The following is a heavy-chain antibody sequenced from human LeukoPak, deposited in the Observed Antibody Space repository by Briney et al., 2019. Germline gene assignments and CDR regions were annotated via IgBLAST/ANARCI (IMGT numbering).Heavy chain of an antibody. CDR3: ARHFLSLIATDY. CDR2: INSGGTVT. J-gene: IGHJ4*02. Sequence: GGSLRLSCAASGFTFSSYAMHWVRQAPGKGLVWVSRINSGGTVTNYADSVKGRLTISRDNAKNTLYLQMNSLRAEDTAVYYCARHFLSLIATDYWGQGTLVTVSS. V-gene: IGHV3-74*01. D-gene: IGHD3-16*01. CDR1: GFTFSSYA.